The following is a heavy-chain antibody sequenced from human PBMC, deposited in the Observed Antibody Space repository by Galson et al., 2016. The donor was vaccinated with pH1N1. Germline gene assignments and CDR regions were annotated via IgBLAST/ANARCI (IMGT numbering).Heavy chain of an antibody. Sequence: QSGAEVKKPGESLKISCQGSGYSFSSRWIGWVRQMPGKGLEWMGIIYPGDSDTKYSPSFQGQVTFSADKSSNTTYVQWNSLKTSDTAMYFCARRSAVAGVDYWGQGTLVTVSS. V-gene: IGHV5-51*01. J-gene: IGHJ4*02. D-gene: IGHD6-19*01. CDR1: GYSFSSRW. CDR3: ARRSAVAGVDY. CDR2: IYPGDSDT.